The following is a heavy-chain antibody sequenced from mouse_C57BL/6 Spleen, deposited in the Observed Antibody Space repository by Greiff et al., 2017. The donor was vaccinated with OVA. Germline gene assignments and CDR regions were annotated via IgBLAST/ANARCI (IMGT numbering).Heavy chain of an antibody. D-gene: IGHD2-1*01. CDR3: ERKGIYGNYEWLAD. CDR1: GYTFTSYW. CDR2: IDPSDSYT. J-gene: IGHJ3*01. V-gene: IGHV1-59*01. Sequence: QVQLQQPGAELVRPGTSVKLSCKASGYTFTSYWMHWVKQRPGQGLEWIGVIDPSDSYTNYNQKFKGKATLTVDTAASTEYMQQSSLTSEESAVYDGERKGIYGNYEWLADWGKGTLGTGAA.